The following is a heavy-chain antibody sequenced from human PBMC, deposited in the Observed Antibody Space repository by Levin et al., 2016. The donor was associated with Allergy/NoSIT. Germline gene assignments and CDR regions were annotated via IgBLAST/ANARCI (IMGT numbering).Heavy chain of an antibody. J-gene: IGHJ4*02. CDR2: ISGSGGST. V-gene: IGHV3-23*01. CDR3: AKDSSGTIYY. D-gene: IGHD1-7*01. Sequence: VRQMPGKGLEWVSAISGSGGSTYYADSVKGRFTISRDNSKNTLYLQMNSLRAEDTAVYYCAKDSSGTIYYWGQGTLVTVSS.